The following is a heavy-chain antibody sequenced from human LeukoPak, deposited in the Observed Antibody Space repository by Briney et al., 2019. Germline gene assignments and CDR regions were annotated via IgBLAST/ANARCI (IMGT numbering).Heavy chain of an antibody. Sequence: SETLSLTCAVYGGSFSGYYWSWIRQPPGKGLEWIGEINHSGSTNYNPSLKSRVTISVDTSKNQFSLKLSSVTAADTAVYYCARPHYVWGSYRQYYFDYWGQGTLVTVSS. J-gene: IGHJ4*02. CDR1: GGSFSGYY. CDR3: ARPHYVWGSYRQYYFDY. CDR2: INHSGST. D-gene: IGHD3-16*02. V-gene: IGHV4-34*01.